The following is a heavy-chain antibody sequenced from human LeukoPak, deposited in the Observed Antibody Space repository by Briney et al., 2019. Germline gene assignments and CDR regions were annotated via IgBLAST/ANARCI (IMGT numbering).Heavy chain of an antibody. Sequence: GGSLRLSCAASGFIFSSYGTHWVRQAPGMGLEWVAFIRHDGSNKYYANSVKGRFTISRDNSKNTLYLQMNSLRAEDTAKYYCARDPGYCSGGSCWLMFDYWGQGTLVTVSS. CDR1: GFIFSSYG. J-gene: IGHJ4*02. V-gene: IGHV3-30*02. D-gene: IGHD2-15*01. CDR3: ARDPGYCSGGSCWLMFDY. CDR2: IRHDGSNK.